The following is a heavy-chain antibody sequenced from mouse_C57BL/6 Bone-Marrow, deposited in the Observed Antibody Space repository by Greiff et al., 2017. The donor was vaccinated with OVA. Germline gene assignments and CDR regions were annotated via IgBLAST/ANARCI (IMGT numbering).Heavy chain of an antibody. CDR3: AREGTKGYYYAMDY. CDR2: IWSGGST. D-gene: IGHD3-3*01. CDR1: GFSLTSYG. V-gene: IGHV2-2*01. J-gene: IGHJ4*01. Sequence: VKLMESGPGLVQPSQSLSITCTVSGFSLTSYGVHWVRQSPGKGLEWLGVIWSGGSTDYNAAFISSLSISKDNSKSQVFFKMNSLQADDTAIYYCAREGTKGYYYAMDYWGQGTSVTVSS.